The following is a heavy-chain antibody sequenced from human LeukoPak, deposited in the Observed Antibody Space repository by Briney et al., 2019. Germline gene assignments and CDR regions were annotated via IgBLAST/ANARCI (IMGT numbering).Heavy chain of an antibody. Sequence: GASVKVSCKASGYTFTSYGISWVRQAPGQGLEWMGWISAYNGNTNYAQKLQGRVTMTTDTSTSTAYMELRSLRSDDTAVYYCARDMNRGFLEWLPRGDYFDYWGQGTLVTVSS. J-gene: IGHJ4*02. CDR2: ISAYNGNT. CDR3: ARDMNRGFLEWLPRGDYFDY. CDR1: GYTFTSYG. V-gene: IGHV1-18*01. D-gene: IGHD3-3*01.